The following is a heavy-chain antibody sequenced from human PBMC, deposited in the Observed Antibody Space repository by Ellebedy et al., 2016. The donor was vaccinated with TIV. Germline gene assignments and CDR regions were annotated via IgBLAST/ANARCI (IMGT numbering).Heavy chain of an antibody. D-gene: IGHD3-22*01. CDR1: GLTFSTYA. V-gene: IGHV3-23*01. CDR2: ISGSGGST. Sequence: GESLKISXAASGLTFSTYAMSWVRQAPGKGLEWVSGISGSGGSTYYADSVKGRFTISRDNSKNSLYLQMNSLIPEDTAVYFCARNPPTLYDNSGHMSVYWGQGTLVTVPS. J-gene: IGHJ4*02. CDR3: ARNPPTLYDNSGHMSVY.